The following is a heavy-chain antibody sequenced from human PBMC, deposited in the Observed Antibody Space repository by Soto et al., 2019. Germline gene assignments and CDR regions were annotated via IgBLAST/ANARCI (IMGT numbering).Heavy chain of an antibody. Sequence: GGSLRLSCAASGFTFSGSAMHWVRQASGKGLEWVGRIRSKANSYATAYAASVKGRFTISRDDSKNTAYLQMNSLKTEDTAVYYCTRLVNIRFDPWGQGTLVTVSS. D-gene: IGHD2-15*01. CDR2: IRSKANSYAT. CDR1: GFTFSGSA. V-gene: IGHV3-73*01. CDR3: TRLVNIRFDP. J-gene: IGHJ5*02.